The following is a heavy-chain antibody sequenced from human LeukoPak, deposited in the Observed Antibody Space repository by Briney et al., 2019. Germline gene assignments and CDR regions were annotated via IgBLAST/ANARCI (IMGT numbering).Heavy chain of an antibody. CDR1: GYTFTSYD. CDR3: ARGPWWHYFDY. J-gene: IGHJ4*02. D-gene: IGHD2-15*01. CDR2: MNPNSGNT. V-gene: IGHV1-8*03. Sequence: GASVEVSCKASGYTFTSYDINWVRQATGQGLEGMGWMNPNSGNTGYAQKFQGRVTITRNTSISTAYMELSSLRSEDTAVYYCARGPWWHYFDYWGQGTLVTVSS.